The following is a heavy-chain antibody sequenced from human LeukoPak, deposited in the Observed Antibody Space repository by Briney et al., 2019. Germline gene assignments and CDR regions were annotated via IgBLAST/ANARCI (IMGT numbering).Heavy chain of an antibody. V-gene: IGHV4-59*08. CDR2: IYYSGST. CDR1: GGSISSYY. Sequence: PSETLSLTCTVSGGSISSYYWSWIRQPPGKGLEWIGYIYYSGSTNYNPSLKSRVTISVDTSKNQFSLKLTSVTAADTAVYYCARVDSTYGYAGGNYFDYWGQGTLVTVSS. J-gene: IGHJ4*02. D-gene: IGHD5-18*01. CDR3: ARVDSTYGYAGGNYFDY.